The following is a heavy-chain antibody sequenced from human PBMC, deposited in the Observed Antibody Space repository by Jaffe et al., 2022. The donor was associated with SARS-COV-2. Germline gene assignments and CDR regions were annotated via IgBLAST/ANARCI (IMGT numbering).Heavy chain of an antibody. CDR1: GFTFSSYS. D-gene: IGHD3-9*01. Sequence: EVQLVESGGGLVKPGGSLRLSCAASGFTFSSYSMNWVRQAPGKGLEWVSSISSSSSYIYYADSVKGRFTISRDNAKNSLYLQMNSLRAEDTAVYYCARGRAYYDILTGYYRDAFDIWGQGTMVTVSS. J-gene: IGHJ3*02. V-gene: IGHV3-21*01. CDR3: ARGRAYYDILTGYYRDAFDI. CDR2: ISSSSSYI.